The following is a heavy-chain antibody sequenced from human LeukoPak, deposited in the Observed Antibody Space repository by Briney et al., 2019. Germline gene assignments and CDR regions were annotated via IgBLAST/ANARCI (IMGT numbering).Heavy chain of an antibody. CDR3: ARVPGGSSPPYYYNGMDV. CDR1: GFTFSSYG. V-gene: IGHV3-33*01. D-gene: IGHD6-6*01. CDR2: IWAAGNNQ. J-gene: IGHJ6*02. Sequence: PGGSLRLSCAASGFTFSSYGMHWVRQAPGKGLEWVAVIWAAGNNQYYADSVKGRFTFSRDNAKNSLYLQMNSLRDEDTAVYYCARVPGGSSPPYYYNGMDVWGQGTTVTVSS.